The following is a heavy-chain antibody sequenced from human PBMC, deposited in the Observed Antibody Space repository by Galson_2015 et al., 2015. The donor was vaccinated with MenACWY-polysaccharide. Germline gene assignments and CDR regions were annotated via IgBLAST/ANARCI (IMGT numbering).Heavy chain of an antibody. J-gene: IGHJ4*02. D-gene: IGHD4-17*01. V-gene: IGHV2-26*01. CDR3: VRVSRTTVTTLHDY. CDR1: GFSLTNARMG. CDR2: IFPSDGK. Sequence: PALVKPTQTLTLTCTVSGFSLTNARMGMSWIRQPPGKALEWLGHIFPSDGKSYTPSLKTRLTISTEPSQSQGVLTMTNMAPVDTATYFCVRVSRTTVTTLHDYWGQGTLVTVSS.